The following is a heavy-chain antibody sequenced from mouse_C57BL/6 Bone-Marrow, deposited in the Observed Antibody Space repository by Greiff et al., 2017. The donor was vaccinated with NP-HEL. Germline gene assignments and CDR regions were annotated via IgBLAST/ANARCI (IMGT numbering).Heavy chain of an antibody. CDR1: GFTFSNYW. CDR3: TGGGTIFAY. D-gene: IGHD1-1*01. V-gene: IGHV6-3*01. CDR2: IRLKSDNYAT. J-gene: IGHJ3*01. Sequence: EVHLVESGGGLVQPGGSMKLSCVASGFTFSNYWMNWVRQSPEKGLEWVAQIRLKSDNYATHYAESVKGRFTISRDDSKSSVYLQMNNLRAEDTGIYYCTGGGTIFAYWGQGTLVTVSA.